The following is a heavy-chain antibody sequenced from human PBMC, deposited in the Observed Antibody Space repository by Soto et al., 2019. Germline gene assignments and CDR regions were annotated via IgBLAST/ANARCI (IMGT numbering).Heavy chain of an antibody. V-gene: IGHV4-30-4*01. Sequence: QVQLQESGPGLVKPSQTLSLTCTVSGGSISSGDYYWSWIRQPPGKGLEWIGYIYYSGSTYYNPSIKSRVTISVDTSKNQFSLKLSSVTAADTAVYYCARGSDYGDLYYYGMDVWGQGTTVTVSS. J-gene: IGHJ6*02. D-gene: IGHD4-17*01. CDR3: ARGSDYGDLYYYGMDV. CDR2: IYYSGST. CDR1: GGSISSGDYY.